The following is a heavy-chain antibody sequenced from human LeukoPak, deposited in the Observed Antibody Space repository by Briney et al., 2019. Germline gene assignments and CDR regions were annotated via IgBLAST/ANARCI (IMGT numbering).Heavy chain of an antibody. CDR3: ARASGYCSSTSCPYDAFDI. V-gene: IGHV3-33*08. CDR2: IWYDGSNK. CDR1: GFTFSDYY. J-gene: IGHJ3*02. Sequence: GGSLRLSCAASGFTFSDYYMSWIRQAPGKGLEWVAVIWYDGSNKYYADSVKGRFTISRDNSKNTLYLQMNSLRAEDTAVYYCARASGYCSSTSCPYDAFDIWGQGTMVTVSS. D-gene: IGHD2-2*01.